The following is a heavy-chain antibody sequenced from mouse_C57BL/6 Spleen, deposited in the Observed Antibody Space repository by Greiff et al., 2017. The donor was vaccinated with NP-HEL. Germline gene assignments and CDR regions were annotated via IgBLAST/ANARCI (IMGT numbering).Heavy chain of an antibody. CDR1: GYAFSSYW. V-gene: IGHV1-80*01. CDR2: IYPGDGDT. D-gene: IGHD1-1*01. Sequence: VKLQESGAELVKPGASVKISCKASGYAFSSYWMNWVKQRPGKGLEWIGQIYPGDGDTNYNGKFKGKATLTADKSSSTAYMQLSSLTSEDSAVYFCANYGSRGYYAMDYWGQGTSVTVSS. CDR3: ANYGSRGYYAMDY. J-gene: IGHJ4*01.